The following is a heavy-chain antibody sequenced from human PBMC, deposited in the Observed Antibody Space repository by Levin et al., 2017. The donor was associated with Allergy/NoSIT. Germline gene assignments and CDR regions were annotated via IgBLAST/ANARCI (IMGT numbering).Heavy chain of an antibody. Sequence: SETLSLTCAVSGDSVSSGGYAWSWMRQPPGKGLEWIGYIYHNGGTHYTPSLRSRVTILLDRSNNQFSLKLTSVTAADAAVYCCARFKVATSVYDYWGQGTLVTVSS. J-gene: IGHJ4*02. CDR3: ARFKVATSVYDY. D-gene: IGHD5-12*01. CDR1: GDSVSSGGYA. CDR2: IYHNGGT. V-gene: IGHV4-30-2*01.